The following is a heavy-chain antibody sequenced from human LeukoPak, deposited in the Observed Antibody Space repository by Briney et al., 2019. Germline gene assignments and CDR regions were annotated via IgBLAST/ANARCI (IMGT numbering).Heavy chain of an antibody. CDR2: IYYTGST. D-gene: IGHD6-19*01. V-gene: IGHV4-39*01. J-gene: IGHJ4*02. CDR1: GGSISSSSYY. CDR3: ARRYSYSSLLDY. Sequence: SETLSLTCTVPGGSISSSSYYWGWIRQPPGKGLEWIGSIYYTGSTYYNPSLKSRVTISVDTSKNQFSLKLSSVTAADTAVYYCARRYSYSSLLDYWGQGTLVTVSS.